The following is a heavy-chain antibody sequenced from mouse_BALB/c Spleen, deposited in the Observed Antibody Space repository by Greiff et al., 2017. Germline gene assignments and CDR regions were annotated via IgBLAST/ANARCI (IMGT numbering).Heavy chain of an antibody. CDR2: ISDGGSYT. J-gene: IGHJ2*01. Sequence: EVQVVESGGGLVKPGGSLKLSCAASGFTFSDYYMYWVRQTPEKRLEWVATISDGGSYTYYPDSVKGRFTISRDNAKNNLYLQMSSLKSEDTAMYYCARSPFFDYWGQGTTLTVSS. V-gene: IGHV5-4*02. CDR3: ARSPFFDY. CDR1: GFTFSDYY.